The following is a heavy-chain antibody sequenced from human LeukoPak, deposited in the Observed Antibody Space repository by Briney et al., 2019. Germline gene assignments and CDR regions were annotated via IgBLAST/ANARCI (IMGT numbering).Heavy chain of an antibody. D-gene: IGHD2-2*01. Sequence: GRSLRLSCAASGFTFSSYAMHWVRQAPGKGLEWVAVISYDGSNKYYADSVKGRFTISRDNSKNTLYLQMNSLRAEDTAVYYCARDGGYCSSTSCYGGYFDYWGQGTLVTVSS. CDR3: ARDGGYCSSTSCYGGYFDY. CDR1: GFTFSSYA. V-gene: IGHV3-30-3*01. J-gene: IGHJ4*02. CDR2: ISYDGSNK.